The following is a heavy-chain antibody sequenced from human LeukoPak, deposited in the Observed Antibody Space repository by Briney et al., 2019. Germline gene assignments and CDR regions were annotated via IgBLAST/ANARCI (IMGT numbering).Heavy chain of an antibody. V-gene: IGHV4-59*01. CDR2: IYYSGST. D-gene: IGHD6-13*01. J-gene: IGHJ4*02. Sequence: KPSETLSLTCAVYGGSFSGYYWSWIRQPPGKGLEWIGYIYYSGSTIYNPSLKSRVAISVDTSKNQFSLRLSSVTAADTAVYYCARRYSSNWYFDYWGQGTLVTVSS. CDR1: GGSFSGYY. CDR3: ARRYSSNWYFDY.